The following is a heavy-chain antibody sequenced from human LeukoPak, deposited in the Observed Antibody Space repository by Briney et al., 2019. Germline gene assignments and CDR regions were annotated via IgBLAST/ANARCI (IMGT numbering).Heavy chain of an antibody. D-gene: IGHD5-24*01. CDR3: ARGGHLQARWFDP. CDR2: IFPSGGEI. Sequence: GGSLRLSCTASGFSVSFNYMNWVRQAPGKGLEWVSSIFPSGGEIHYADSVRGRFTISRDNSKSTLSLQMNSLRAEDTAVYYCARGGHLQARWFDPWGQGTLVTVSS. V-gene: IGHV3-53*01. J-gene: IGHJ5*02. CDR1: GFSVSFNY.